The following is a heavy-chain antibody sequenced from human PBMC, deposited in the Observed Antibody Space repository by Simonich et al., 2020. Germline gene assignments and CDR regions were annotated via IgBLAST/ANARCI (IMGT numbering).Heavy chain of an antibody. J-gene: IGHJ6*02. Sequence: QVQLQESGPGLVKPSETLSLTCAVSGYSISSGYYWGWLRQPPGKGREWIGSIYHSGTTYYTPSLKSRVTISVDTSKNQFSLKLSSVTAADTAVYYCARVGYSNYYYYGMDVWGQGTTVTVSS. CDR1: GYSISSGYY. D-gene: IGHD6-13*01. CDR3: ARVGYSNYYYYGMDV. V-gene: IGHV4-38-2*01. CDR2: IYHSGTT.